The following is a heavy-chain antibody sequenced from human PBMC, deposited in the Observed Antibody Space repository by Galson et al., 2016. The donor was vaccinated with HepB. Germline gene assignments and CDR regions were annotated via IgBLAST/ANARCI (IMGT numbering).Heavy chain of an antibody. D-gene: IGHD3-22*01. CDR2: IYGGGDT. Sequence: SLRLSCAVSGFSVSNNYMSWVRQAPGKGLEWVAVIYGGGDTYYADSVKGRFTISRDNSKNTLYLEMHSLRAEDTAVYYCARDTDSRERSDWWGQGTLVTFSS. CDR3: ARDTDSRERSDW. J-gene: IGHJ4*02. V-gene: IGHV3-53*01. CDR1: GFSVSNNY.